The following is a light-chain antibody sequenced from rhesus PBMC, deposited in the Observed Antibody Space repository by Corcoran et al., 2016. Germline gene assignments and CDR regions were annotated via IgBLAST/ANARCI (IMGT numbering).Light chain of an antibody. J-gene: IGKJ4*01. CDR3: LQHSSYPFT. Sequence: DIQMTQSPSSLSASVGDTVTITCRASQGISSYLNWFQQKPGKVPKALIYGASNSESGVPSRFSGSGSGTEFTLSLSSLQPDGFTVYYYLQHSSYPFTFGAGAKVEVK. CDR2: GAS. V-gene: IGKV1-28*01. CDR1: QGISSY.